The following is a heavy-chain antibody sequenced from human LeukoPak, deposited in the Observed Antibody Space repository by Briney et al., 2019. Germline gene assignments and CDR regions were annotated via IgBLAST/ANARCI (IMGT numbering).Heavy chain of an antibody. CDR3: ARDYCGGDCTQSDY. V-gene: IGHV3-21*01. J-gene: IGHJ4*02. CDR2: ISSSSSYI. CDR1: GFTFSSYS. D-gene: IGHD2-21*02. Sequence: GGSLRLSCAASGFTFSSYSMNWVRQAPGKGLEWVSSISSSSSYIYYADSVKGRFTISRDNAKNSLYLQMNSLRAEDTAVYYCARDYCGGDCTQSDYWGQGTLVTVSS.